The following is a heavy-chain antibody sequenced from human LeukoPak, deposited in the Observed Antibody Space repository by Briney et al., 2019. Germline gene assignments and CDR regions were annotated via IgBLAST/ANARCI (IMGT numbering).Heavy chain of an antibody. J-gene: IGHJ4*02. CDR3: ARVIAAAGRGGFDY. CDR1: GFTFSDYY. D-gene: IGHD6-13*01. Sequence: KPGGSLRLSCAASGFTFSDYYMSWIRQAPGKGLEWVSYISSSSSYTNYADSVKGRFTISRDNAKNSLYLQMNSLRAEDTAVYYCARVIAAAGRGGFDYWGQGTLVTVSS. CDR2: ISSSSSYT. V-gene: IGHV3-11*06.